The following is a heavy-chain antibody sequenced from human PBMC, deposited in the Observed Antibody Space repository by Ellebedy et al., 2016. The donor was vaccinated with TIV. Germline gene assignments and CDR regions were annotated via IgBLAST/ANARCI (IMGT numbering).Heavy chain of an antibody. Sequence: AASVKVSCKASGYTFTNYGISWVRQAPGQGLEWMGWISGYNGNTHYAQKFQGRVTMTTDTSTNTAYMELKSLRSDDTAVYYCAREVGPTSAFDIWGQGTMVTVSS. V-gene: IGHV1-18*04. CDR1: GYTFTNYG. CDR3: AREVGPTSAFDI. CDR2: ISGYNGNT. D-gene: IGHD1-26*01. J-gene: IGHJ3*02.